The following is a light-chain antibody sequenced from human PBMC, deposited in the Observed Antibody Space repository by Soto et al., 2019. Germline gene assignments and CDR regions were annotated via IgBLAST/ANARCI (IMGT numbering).Light chain of an antibody. V-gene: IGKV1-6*01. CDR2: AAS. CDR3: LQDYNSHRT. CDR1: QGIRND. J-gene: IGKJ1*01. Sequence: AIQMTQSPSSLSASVGDRVTITCRASQGIRNDLGWYQQKPGKAPKLLIYAASSLQSGVPSRFSGSGSGTDFTLTISSLQPEDFATYYCLQDYNSHRTFGQATKVDIK.